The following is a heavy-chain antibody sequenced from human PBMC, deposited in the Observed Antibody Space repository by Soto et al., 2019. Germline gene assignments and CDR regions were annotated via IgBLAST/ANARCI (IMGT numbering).Heavy chain of an antibody. Sequence: PSETLSLTCTVSGGSISSGGYYWSWIRQHPGKGLEWIGYIYYSGSTTYPPALKRRVTMTEDTSRTRSAGRLGSGRAGDTAVYYCPRKRRQLRGPKNVPFHNRGQG. CDR2: IYYSGST. D-gene: IGHD4-17*01. V-gene: IGHV4-31*03. CDR1: GGSISSGGYY. J-gene: IGHJ1*01. CDR3: PRKRRQLRGPKNVPFHN.